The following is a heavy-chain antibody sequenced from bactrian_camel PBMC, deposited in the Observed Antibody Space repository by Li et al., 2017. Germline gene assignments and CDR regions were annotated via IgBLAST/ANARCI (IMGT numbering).Heavy chain of an antibody. D-gene: IGHD2*01. CDR1: GFTLSNHA. CDR2: IYTDGGT. CDR3: AAGTLAAGRYCRPVKDGYNY. Sequence: DVQLVESGGGLVQAGGTLRLSCSASGFTLSNHAMSWVRQAPGKGREEREEVATIYTDGGTYYADSVKGRFTVTLDNTENILYLQMNMLGPADTGVYYCAAGTLAAGRYCRPVKDGYNYWGQGTQVTVS. J-gene: IGHJ4*01. V-gene: IGHV3S10*01.